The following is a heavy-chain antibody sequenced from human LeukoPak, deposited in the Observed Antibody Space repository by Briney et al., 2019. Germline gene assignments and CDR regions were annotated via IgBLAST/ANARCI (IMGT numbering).Heavy chain of an antibody. V-gene: IGHV1-2*04. J-gene: IGHJ5*02. CDR1: GYTCTGYY. D-gene: IGHD3-10*01. CDR2: INPNSGGT. Sequence: ASVKVSCKASGYTCTGYYIHWVRQAPGQGLEWMGWINPNSGGTNYAQKFQGWVTMTRDTSISTAYMELLRSDDTAVYYCARDSGPMVRGVANWFDPWGQGTLVTVSS. CDR3: ARDSGPMVRGVANWFDP.